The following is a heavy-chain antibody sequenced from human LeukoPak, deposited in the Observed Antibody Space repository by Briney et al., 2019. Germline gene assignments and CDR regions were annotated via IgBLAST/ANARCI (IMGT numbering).Heavy chain of an antibody. J-gene: IGHJ4*02. D-gene: IGHD5-18*01. V-gene: IGHV4-34*01. CDR1: GGSFSGYY. CDR2: INHSGST. CDR3: ARGGYSYGPNWGSAFVFDY. Sequence: SETLSLTCAVYGGSFSGYYWSWIRQPPGKGLEWIGEINHSGSTNYNPSLKSRVTISVDTSKNQFSLKLSSVTAADTAVYYCARGGYSYGPNWGSAFVFDYWGQGTLVTVSS.